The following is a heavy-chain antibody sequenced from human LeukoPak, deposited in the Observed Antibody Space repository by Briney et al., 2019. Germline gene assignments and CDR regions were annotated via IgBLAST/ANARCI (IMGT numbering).Heavy chain of an antibody. Sequence: SETLSLTCTVSGGSISNYYWSWIRQTAGKGLEWIGYVYYSGSTNYNPSLRSRVTISVETSENQFSLKLRSVTAADTAVYYCARFSYGIDYWGQGTLVTVSS. V-gene: IGHV4-59*01. CDR2: VYYSGST. D-gene: IGHD5-18*01. CDR3: ARFSYGIDY. CDR1: GGSISNYY. J-gene: IGHJ4*01.